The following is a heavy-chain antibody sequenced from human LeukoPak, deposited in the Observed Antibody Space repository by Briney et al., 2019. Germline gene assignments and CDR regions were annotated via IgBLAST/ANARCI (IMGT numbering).Heavy chain of an antibody. CDR3: ARDQRVTGRPDIDY. V-gene: IGHV3-74*03. CDR2: ISSDGSST. J-gene: IGHJ4*02. CDR1: GFTFRNHW. Sequence: GGSLRLSCAASGFTFRNHWMHWVRQTPGKGLVWVSRISSDGSSTTYADSVKGRFTISRDNAQNTLYLQMNNLRAEDTTMYYCARDQRVTGRPDIDYWGQGTLVIVSS. D-gene: IGHD4-11*01.